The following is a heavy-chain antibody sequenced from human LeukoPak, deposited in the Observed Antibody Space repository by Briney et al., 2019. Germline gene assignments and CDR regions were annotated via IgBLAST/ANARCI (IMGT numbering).Heavy chain of an antibody. J-gene: IGHJ6*02. CDR3: AREVGYCSSTSCPPVTYYYYGMDV. V-gene: IGHV3-53*01. Sequence: GGSLRLSCAASGFTVSSNYMSWVRQAPGKGLEWVSVIYSGGSTYYADSVKGRFTISRDNSKNTLYLQMNSLRAEGTAVYYCAREVGYCSSTSCPPVTYYYYGMDVWGQGTTVTVSS. CDR2: IYSGGST. D-gene: IGHD2-2*01. CDR1: GFTVSSNY.